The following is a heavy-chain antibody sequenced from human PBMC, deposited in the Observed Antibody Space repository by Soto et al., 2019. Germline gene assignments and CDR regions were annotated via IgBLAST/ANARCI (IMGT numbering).Heavy chain of an antibody. CDR3: ARDLSLDV. Sequence: PSETLSLTCTVSGGSVSSGSYYWILIRQPPGKGLEWIGYIYYSGSTNYNPSLKSRVTISVDTSKNQFSLKLSSVTAADTAVYYCARDLSLDVWGKGTTVTVAS. V-gene: IGHV4-61*01. CDR1: GGSVSSGSYY. CDR2: IYYSGST. J-gene: IGHJ6*04. D-gene: IGHD1-26*01.